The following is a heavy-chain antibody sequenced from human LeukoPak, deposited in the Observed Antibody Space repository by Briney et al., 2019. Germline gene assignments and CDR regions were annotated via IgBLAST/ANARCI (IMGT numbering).Heavy chain of an antibody. CDR3: ARALLRFGPNWFDP. V-gene: IGHV1-8*02. CDR1: GYTFTGYY. Sequence: AASVKVSCKASGYTFTGYYMHWVRQAPGQGLEWMGWMNPNSGNTGYAQKFQGRVTMTRNTSISTAYMELSSLRSEDTAVYYCARALLRFGPNWFDPWGQGTLVTVSS. J-gene: IGHJ5*02. D-gene: IGHD3-3*01. CDR2: MNPNSGNT.